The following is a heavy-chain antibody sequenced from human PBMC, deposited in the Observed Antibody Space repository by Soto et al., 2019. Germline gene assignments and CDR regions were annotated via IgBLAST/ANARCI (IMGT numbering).Heavy chain of an antibody. V-gene: IGHV3-30*18. Sequence: GGSLRLSCAASGFTFSSYAMSWVRQAPGKGLEWVSFISNDGISKSYGDSVKGRFTISRDYSKMTLYLHMNSLKAEDTAVYFCGKGRNVNNLGMDVWGPGTTVTVSS. CDR1: GFTFSSYA. CDR2: ISNDGISK. CDR3: GKGRNVNNLGMDV. J-gene: IGHJ6*02.